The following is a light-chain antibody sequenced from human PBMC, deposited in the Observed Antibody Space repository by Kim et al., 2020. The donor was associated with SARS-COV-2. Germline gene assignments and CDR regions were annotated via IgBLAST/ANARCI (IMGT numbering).Light chain of an antibody. CDR3: QQSYSIPWT. Sequence: ASVGDSVTIICRASQSIRTYLSWYQQRPGKAPKLLIYAASSLQSGVPSRFSGSGSGTDFTLTISSLQPEDFATYYCQQSYSIPWTFGQGTKVDIK. CDR1: QSIRTY. CDR2: AAS. V-gene: IGKV1-39*01. J-gene: IGKJ1*01.